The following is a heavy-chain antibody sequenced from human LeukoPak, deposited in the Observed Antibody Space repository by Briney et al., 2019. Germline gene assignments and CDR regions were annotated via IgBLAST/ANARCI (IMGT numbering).Heavy chain of an antibody. J-gene: IGHJ5*02. Sequence: ASVKVSCKASGYTFTGYYIHWVRQAPGQGPEWMGWINPNSGGTNYAQKFQGRVTMTRDTSISTAYMELSGLTSDDTAVYYCAGDLMVRGVIINWFDPWGQGTLVTVSS. D-gene: IGHD3-10*01. CDR1: GYTFTGYY. CDR2: INPNSGGT. V-gene: IGHV1-2*02. CDR3: AGDLMVRGVIINWFDP.